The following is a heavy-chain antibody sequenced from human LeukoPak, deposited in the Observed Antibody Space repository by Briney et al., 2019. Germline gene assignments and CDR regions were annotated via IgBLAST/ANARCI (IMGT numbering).Heavy chain of an antibody. D-gene: IGHD3-22*01. J-gene: IGHJ5*02. Sequence: SETLSLTCTVSGGSISSGGYYWSWIRQHPGKGLEWIGNIYYSGSTYYNPSLKSRVTISVDTSKNQFSLKLSSVTAADTAVYYCARATYYYDSSGYLAQNWFDPWGQGTLVTVSS. V-gene: IGHV4-31*03. CDR3: ARATYYYDSSGYLAQNWFDP. CDR1: GGSISSGGYY. CDR2: IYYSGST.